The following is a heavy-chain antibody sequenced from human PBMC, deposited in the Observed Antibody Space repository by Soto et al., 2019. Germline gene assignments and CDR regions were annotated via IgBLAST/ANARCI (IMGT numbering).Heavy chain of an antibody. Sequence: QVQLVQSGAEVKKPGASVKVSCKASGYTFTGYYMHWVRQAPGQGLEWMGWINPNSGGTNYAQKFEGWVPMTRDTSISTAYMELSRLRSDDTAVYYCARSLYCSSTSCYTLDAFDIWGQGTMVTVSS. CDR1: GYTFTGYY. J-gene: IGHJ3*02. V-gene: IGHV1-2*04. D-gene: IGHD2-2*02. CDR2: INPNSGGT. CDR3: ARSLYCSSTSCYTLDAFDI.